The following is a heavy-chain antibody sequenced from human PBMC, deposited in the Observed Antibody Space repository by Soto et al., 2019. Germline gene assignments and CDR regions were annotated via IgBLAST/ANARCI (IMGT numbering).Heavy chain of an antibody. V-gene: IGHV3-30*18. D-gene: IGHD1-26*01. J-gene: IGHJ4*02. CDR1: GFTFTDYG. CDR2: VSYDGSNR. Sequence: QVQLVESGGGVVQPGSSLRLSCAASGFTFTDYGMHWVRQAPGKGLEWVAVVSYDGSNRYYADSVKGRFTISRDSSTNTLSLQMNSLTTEDTALYYCAKDRTVGATTADYWGQGTLVTVSS. CDR3: AKDRTVGATTADY.